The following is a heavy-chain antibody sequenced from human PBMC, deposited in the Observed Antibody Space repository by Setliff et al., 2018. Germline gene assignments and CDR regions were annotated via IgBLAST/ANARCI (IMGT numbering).Heavy chain of an antibody. D-gene: IGHD3-9*01. CDR1: GYTFTNYA. V-gene: IGHV1-3*01. Sequence: ASVKVSCKASGYTFTNYALHWLRQAPGQRLEWMAYINGGNGNTHYSQKFRGRVTVTRDTSASTVFMGLSTLRSEDTAVYYCARETYDILTGYTYWYFDLWGRGTLVTVSS. J-gene: IGHJ2*01. CDR3: ARETYDILTGYTYWYFDL. CDR2: INGGNGNT.